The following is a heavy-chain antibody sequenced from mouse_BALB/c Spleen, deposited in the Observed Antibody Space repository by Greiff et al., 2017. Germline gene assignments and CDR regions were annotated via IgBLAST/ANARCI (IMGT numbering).Heavy chain of an antibody. CDR2: IYPGDGDT. CDR3: AREGGNWDFFDY. Sequence: VQLQQSGPELVKPGASVKISCKASGYAFSSSWMNWVKQRPGQGLEWIGRIYPGDGDTNYNGKFKGKATLTADKSSSTAYMQLSSLTSVDSAVYFCAREGGNWDFFDYWGQGTTLTVSS. V-gene: IGHV1-82*01. D-gene: IGHD4-1*02. CDR1: GYAFSSSW. J-gene: IGHJ2*01.